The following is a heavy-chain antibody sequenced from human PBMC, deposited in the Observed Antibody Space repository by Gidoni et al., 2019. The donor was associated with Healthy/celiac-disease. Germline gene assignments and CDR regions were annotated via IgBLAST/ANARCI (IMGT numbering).Heavy chain of an antibody. CDR3: TRTDLEGTIDY. V-gene: IGHV3-73*02. D-gene: IGHD1-1*01. J-gene: IGHJ4*02. Sequence: EVQLVESGGGLFQPGWSLKLSCAASGFIFSGSAMHWVRQASGKGLEWVGRIRSKDNSYATAYAASVKGRFTISRDDSKNTAYLKMNSLKTEDTAVYYCTRTDLEGTIDYWGQGTLVTVSS. CDR2: IRSKDNSYAT. CDR1: GFIFSGSA.